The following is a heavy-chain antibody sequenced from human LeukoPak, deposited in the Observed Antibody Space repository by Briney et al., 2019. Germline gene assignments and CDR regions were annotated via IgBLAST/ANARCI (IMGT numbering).Heavy chain of an antibody. CDR3: ARAGSLDIVVVPAAAYYYYGMDV. V-gene: IGHV3-30*04. CDR1: GFTFSSYA. Sequence: PGGSLRLSCAASGFTFSSYAMHWVRQAPGKGLEWVAVISYDGSNKYYADSVKGRFTISRDNSKNTLYLQMNSLRAEDTAVYYCARAGSLDIVVVPAAAYYYYGMDVWGQGTTVTVSS. D-gene: IGHD2-2*03. J-gene: IGHJ6*02. CDR2: ISYDGSNK.